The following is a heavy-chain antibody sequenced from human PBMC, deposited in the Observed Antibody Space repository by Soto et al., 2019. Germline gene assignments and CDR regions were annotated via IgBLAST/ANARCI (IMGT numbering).Heavy chain of an antibody. J-gene: IGHJ6*03. D-gene: IGHD1-1*01. Sequence: SETLSLTCAVYGGSFSGYYWSWIRQPPGKGLEWIGEINHSGSTNYNPSLKSRVTISVDTSKNQFSLKLSSVTAADTAVYYCARGRRGTTVPRVYYYYYYMDVWGKGTTVTVSS. V-gene: IGHV4-34*01. CDR2: INHSGST. CDR1: GGSFSGYY. CDR3: ARGRRGTTVPRVYYYYYYMDV.